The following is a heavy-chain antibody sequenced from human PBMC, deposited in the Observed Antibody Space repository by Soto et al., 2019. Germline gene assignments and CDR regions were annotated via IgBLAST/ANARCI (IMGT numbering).Heavy chain of an antibody. CDR3: AKRDLGYCSGGSCYPTGPFFDY. CDR1: GFTFSSYA. D-gene: IGHD2-15*01. V-gene: IGHV3-23*01. Sequence: GGSLRLSCAASGFTFSSYAMSWVRQAPGKGLEWVSGISGGGGSTYYADSVKGRFTISRDNSKNTVYLQMNSLRAEDTALYYCAKRDLGYCSGGSCYPTGPFFDYWGQGTLVTVSS. CDR2: ISGGGGST. J-gene: IGHJ4*02.